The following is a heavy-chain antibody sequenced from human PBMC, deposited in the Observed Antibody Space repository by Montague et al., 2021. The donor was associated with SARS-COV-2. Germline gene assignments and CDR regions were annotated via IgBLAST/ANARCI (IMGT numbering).Heavy chain of an antibody. CDR2: ISYDGSNK. J-gene: IGHJ4*02. CDR1: GFTFSSYS. Sequence: SLRLSCAASGFTFSSYSMHWVRQAPGKGLEWVAVISYDGSNKYYADSVKGRFTISRDNSKNTLYLQMNSLRAEDTAVYYCTRLGWGYSDGLDYWGQGTLVTVSS. V-gene: IGHV3-30-3*01. CDR3: TRLGWGYSDGLDY. D-gene: IGHD5-18*01.